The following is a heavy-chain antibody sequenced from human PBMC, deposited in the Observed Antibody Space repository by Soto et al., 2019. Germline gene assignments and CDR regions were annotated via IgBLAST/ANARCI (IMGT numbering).Heavy chain of an antibody. D-gene: IGHD2-15*01. J-gene: IGHJ4*02. Sequence: SETLSLTCTVSGGSISSYYWSWIRQPAGKGLEWIGRIYTSGSTNYNPSLKSRVRISLDPSKNQFSLKLDAVTASDTAVYYCGRLIEAATGLSGRDYWSQGTQVTVSS. V-gene: IGHV4-4*07. CDR1: GGSISSYY. CDR2: IYTSGST. CDR3: GRLIEAATGLSGRDY.